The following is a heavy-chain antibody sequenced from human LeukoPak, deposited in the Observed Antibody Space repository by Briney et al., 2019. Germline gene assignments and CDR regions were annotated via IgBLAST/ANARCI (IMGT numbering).Heavy chain of an antibody. D-gene: IGHD4-17*01. J-gene: IGHJ4*02. CDR1: GGTFSSYA. V-gene: IGHV1-69*05. CDR3: ARDLDGCSYGAFNF. CDR2: IIPIFGTA. Sequence: GSSVKVSCKASGGTFSSYAISWVRQAPGQGLEWMRGIIPIFGTANYAQKFQGRVTITTDESTSTAYMELSSLRSEDTAVYYCARDLDGCSYGAFNFWGQGTLVTVSS.